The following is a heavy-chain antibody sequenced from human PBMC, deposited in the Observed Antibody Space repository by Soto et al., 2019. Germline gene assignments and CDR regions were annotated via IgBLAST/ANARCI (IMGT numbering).Heavy chain of an antibody. Sequence: QVQVVESGGGVVQAGRSLRLSCAASGFTFSSYGMHWVRQAPGKGLEWVAVISYDGSNKYYADSVKGRFTISRDNSKNTLDLQMNSLRAEDTAVYYCAKERRLQPYYFDYWGQGTLVTVSS. D-gene: IGHD6-25*01. J-gene: IGHJ4*02. CDR1: GFTFSSYG. V-gene: IGHV3-30*18. CDR3: AKERRLQPYYFDY. CDR2: ISYDGSNK.